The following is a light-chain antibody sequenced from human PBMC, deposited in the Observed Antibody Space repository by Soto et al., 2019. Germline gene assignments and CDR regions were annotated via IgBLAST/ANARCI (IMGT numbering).Light chain of an antibody. J-gene: IGKJ2*01. V-gene: IGKV3-15*01. Sequence: EIVLTHSPATLSVSPGERATLSCRASQSVVSNLAWYQQRPGQPPRLLIYDASTSATDIPARFSGGESGTEFTLTISSLQSEDFAVYYCQQYNNWPYTFGQGTKLQIK. CDR1: QSVVSN. CDR2: DAS. CDR3: QQYNNWPYT.